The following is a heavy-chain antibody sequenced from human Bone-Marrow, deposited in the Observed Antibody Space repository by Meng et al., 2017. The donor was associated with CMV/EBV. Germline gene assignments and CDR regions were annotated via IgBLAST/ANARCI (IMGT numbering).Heavy chain of an antibody. J-gene: IGHJ4*02. CDR2: IIPIFGTA. CDR1: GYTFTSYG. CDR3: VRETSGWPHIDY. Sequence: SVKVSCKASGYTFTSYGISWVRQAPGQGLEWMGGIIPIFGTANYAQKFQGGVTMTEDTSTDTAYMELSSLRAEETAVYYCVRETSGWPHIDYWGQGTLVTVSS. V-gene: IGHV1-69*06. D-gene: IGHD6-19*01.